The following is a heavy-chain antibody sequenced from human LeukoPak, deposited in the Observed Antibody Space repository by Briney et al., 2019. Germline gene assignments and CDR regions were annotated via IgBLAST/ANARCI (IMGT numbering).Heavy chain of an antibody. J-gene: IGHJ4*02. Sequence: PSETLSLTCIVSGGSISSHYWSWIRQPPGKGLEWIGYIYYSGSTTYNPSLKSRVSISIDASKNQFSLKLSSVTAADTAVYFCARGQSEGYGDLFDYWGQGTLVTVSS. D-gene: IGHD4-17*01. V-gene: IGHV4-59*11. CDR2: IYYSGST. CDR3: ARGQSEGYGDLFDY. CDR1: GGSISSHY.